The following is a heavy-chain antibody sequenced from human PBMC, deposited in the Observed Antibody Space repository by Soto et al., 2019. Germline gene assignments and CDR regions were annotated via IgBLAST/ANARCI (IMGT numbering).Heavy chain of an antibody. D-gene: IGHD3-16*01. CDR1: GGSFNSDS. J-gene: IGHJ4*02. V-gene: IGHV1-69*08. Sequence: QVRLVQSGAEVKKPGSSMKVSCKASGGSFNSDSMTWVRQAPGQGIEWMGRILPLFAKTTYAQQFQGRVTITADKATSTVYMELNSLTSQDTAVYYCARDRAYGSLDYWGQGTLVAVSS. CDR2: ILPLFAKT. CDR3: ARDRAYGSLDY.